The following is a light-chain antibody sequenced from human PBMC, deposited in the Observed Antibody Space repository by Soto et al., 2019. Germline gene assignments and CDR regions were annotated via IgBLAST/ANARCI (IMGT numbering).Light chain of an antibody. J-gene: IGLJ3*02. CDR3: QVWDSDSDHPV. CDR2: DDS. CDR1: NLGNKT. Sequence: SYELTQPPSVSVPPGQTARLTCVGNNLGNKTVHWYQRRPGQAPILVVYDDSDRPSGIPERFSGSNSANTATLTISRVEAGDEADYYCQVWDSDSDHPVFGGGTKVTVL. V-gene: IGLV3-21*02.